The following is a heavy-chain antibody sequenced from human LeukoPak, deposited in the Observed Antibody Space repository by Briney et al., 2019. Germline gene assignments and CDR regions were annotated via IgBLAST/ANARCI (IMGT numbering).Heavy chain of an antibody. CDR2: ISGSGGST. CDR3: AKDKGCSSTSCTRAEYFQH. J-gene: IGHJ1*01. CDR1: GFTFSSYG. Sequence: GGTLRLSCAASGFTFSSYGMSWVRQAPGKGLEWVSAISGSGGSTYYADSVKGRFTISRDNSKNTLCLQMNSLRAEDTAVYYCAKDKGCSSTSCTRAEYFQHWGQGTLVTVSS. V-gene: IGHV3-23*01. D-gene: IGHD2-2*01.